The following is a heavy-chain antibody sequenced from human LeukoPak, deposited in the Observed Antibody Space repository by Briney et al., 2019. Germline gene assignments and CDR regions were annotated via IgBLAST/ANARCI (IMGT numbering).Heavy chain of an antibody. CDR2: IYTSGST. V-gene: IGHV4-61*02. CDR1: GGSISSGSYY. D-gene: IGHD3-10*01. J-gene: IGHJ4*02. Sequence: SEALSLTCTVSGGSISSGSYYWSWIRQPAGKGLEWIGRIYTSGSTNYNPSLKSRVTISVDTSKNQFPLKLSSVTAADTAVYYCARESPLTMVRGVTSDWGQGTLVTVSS. CDR3: ARESPLTMVRGVTSD.